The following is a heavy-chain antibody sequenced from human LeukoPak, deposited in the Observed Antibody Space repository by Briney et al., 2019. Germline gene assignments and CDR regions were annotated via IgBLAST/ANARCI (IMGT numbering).Heavy chain of an antibody. J-gene: IGHJ5*02. D-gene: IGHD3-22*01. CDR3: ARGLYYYYDSSGPIPWFDP. CDR2: IYYSGST. V-gene: IGHV4-59*01. CDR1: GGSISSYY. Sequence: SETLPLTCTVSGGSISSYYWSWIRQPPGKGLEWIGYIYYSGSTKYNPSLKSRVTISVDTSKNQFSLKLSSVTAADTAVYYCARGLYYYYDSSGPIPWFDPWGQGTLVTVSS.